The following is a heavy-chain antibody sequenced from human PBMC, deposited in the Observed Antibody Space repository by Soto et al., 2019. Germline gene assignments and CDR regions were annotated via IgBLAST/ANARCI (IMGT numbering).Heavy chain of an antibody. CDR3: ARGRGRYSSGWSWFDP. CDR2: IFQSGST. CDR1: GGTIRSPDW. V-gene: IGHV4-4*02. D-gene: IGHD6-19*01. Sequence: PSETLSLTCGVSGGTIRSPDWWTWVRQPPGKGLGLIGEIFQSGSTNYTPSLESRVTISVDNSKNQFSLTLTSVTAADTAVYFCARGRGRYSSGWSWFDPWGQGILVTVSS. J-gene: IGHJ5*02.